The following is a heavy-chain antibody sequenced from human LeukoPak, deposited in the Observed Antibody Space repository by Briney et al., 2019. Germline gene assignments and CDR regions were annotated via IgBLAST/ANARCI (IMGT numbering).Heavy chain of an antibody. CDR3: ARIGVDGSGSYYHYYGMDV. CDR1: GYTFTGYY. J-gene: IGHJ6*02. V-gene: IGHV1-69*02. Sequence: SVKVSCKASGYTFTGYYMHWVRQAPGQGLEWMGRIIPILGIANYAQKFQGRVTITADKSTSTAYMELSSLRSEDTAVYYCARIGVDGSGSYYHYYGMDVWGQGTTVTVSS. D-gene: IGHD3-10*01. CDR2: IIPILGIA.